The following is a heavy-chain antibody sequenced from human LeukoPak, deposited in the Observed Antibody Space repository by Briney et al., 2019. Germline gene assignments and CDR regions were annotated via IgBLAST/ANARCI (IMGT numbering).Heavy chain of an antibody. CDR3: ARGLRMVRGVIDY. D-gene: IGHD3-10*01. J-gene: IGHJ4*02. V-gene: IGHV3-30*04. Sequence: GGSLRLSCAASGFTFSSYAMHWVRQAPGKGLEWVAVISYDGSNKYYADSVKGRFTISRDNSKNTLYLQMNSLRAEDTAVYYCARGLRMVRGVIDYWGQGTLVTVSS. CDR2: ISYDGSNK. CDR1: GFTFSSYA.